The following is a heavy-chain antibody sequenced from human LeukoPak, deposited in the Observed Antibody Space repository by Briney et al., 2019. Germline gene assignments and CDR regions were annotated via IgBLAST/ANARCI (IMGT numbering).Heavy chain of an antibody. D-gene: IGHD5-18*01. CDR1: GYTFTSYG. J-gene: IGHJ4*02. V-gene: IGHV1-18*01. CDR2: ISAYNGNT. CDR3: ASSGGYSYGYPYYFDY. Sequence: ASVKVSCTASGYTFTSYGISWVRQAPGQGLEWMGWISAYNGNTNYAQKLQGRVTMTTDTSTSTAYMELRSLKSDDTAVYDCASSGGYSYGYPYYFDYWGQGTLVTVSS.